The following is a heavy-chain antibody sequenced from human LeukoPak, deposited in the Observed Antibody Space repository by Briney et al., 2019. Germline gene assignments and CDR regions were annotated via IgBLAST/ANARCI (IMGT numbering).Heavy chain of an antibody. CDR2: INPSSGST. CDR3: ARDEISYSGYDFDY. Sequence: ASVKVSCKASGYTFTSYYIHWVRQAPGQGLEWMGIINPSSGSTTYAQKFQGRVTMTRDTSTRTVYLDVSSLRSEDTAVYYCARDEISYSGYDFDYWGQGTLVTVSS. J-gene: IGHJ4*02. D-gene: IGHD5-12*01. V-gene: IGHV1-46*01. CDR1: GYTFTSYY.